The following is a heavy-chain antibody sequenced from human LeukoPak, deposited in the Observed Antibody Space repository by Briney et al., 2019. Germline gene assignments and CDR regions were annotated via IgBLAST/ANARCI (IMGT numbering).Heavy chain of an antibody. CDR1: GFTFSDYY. J-gene: IGHJ4*02. Sequence: PGGSLRLSCAASGFTFSDYYMSWVRQPPGKGLEWIGEIYHSGSTNYNPSLKSRVTISVDKSKNQFSLKLSSVTAADTAVYYCASRIAAAGTGYWGQGTLVTVSS. CDR2: IYHSGST. V-gene: IGHV4-34*01. CDR3: ASRIAAAGTGY. D-gene: IGHD6-13*01.